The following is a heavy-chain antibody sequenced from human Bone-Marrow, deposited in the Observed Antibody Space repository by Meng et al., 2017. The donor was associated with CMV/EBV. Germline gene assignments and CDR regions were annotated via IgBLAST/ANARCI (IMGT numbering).Heavy chain of an antibody. J-gene: IGHJ4*02. V-gene: IGHV1-8*01. D-gene: IGHD3-22*01. CDR1: RYTITKEH. CDR3: TRVTQYEYDTSCYEH. Sequence: TRYTITKEHTDWVRQAAGQGVEWMGGRSPNSGNTGNARKFQSRVTMTRETYIRADCVEPDSLTAEDRAVYYCTRVTQYEYDTSCYEHWGQGTLVTVSS. CDR2: RSPNSGNT.